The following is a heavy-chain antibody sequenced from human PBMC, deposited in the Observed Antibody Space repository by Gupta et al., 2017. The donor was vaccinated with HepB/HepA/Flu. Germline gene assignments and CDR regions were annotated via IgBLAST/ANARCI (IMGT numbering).Heavy chain of an antibody. CDR1: GFTFSSYG. J-gene: IGHJ6*03. Sequence: EVQLVESGGGLVKPGGSLRLSCAASGFTFSSYGMHWVRQAPGKGLEWVSSISASSRYIYYADAVKGRFTISRDNAKKSLDLQMNSLRAEDMAVYYCARVGQPLYYYYMDVWGKGTTVTVSS. CDR3: ARVGQPLYYYYMDV. CDR2: ISASSRYI. D-gene: IGHD2-2*01. V-gene: IGHV3-21*02.